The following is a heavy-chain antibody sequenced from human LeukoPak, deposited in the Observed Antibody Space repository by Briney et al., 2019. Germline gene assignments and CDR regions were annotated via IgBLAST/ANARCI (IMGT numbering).Heavy chain of an antibody. CDR3: ARVNYYDSSGHLDN. CDR2: ISAYNGNT. V-gene: IGHV1-18*01. Sequence: ASVKVSCKASGYTFTSYGISWVRQAPGQGLEWMGWISAYNGNTNYAQKLQGRVTMTTDTSTSTAYMELRSLRSDDTAVYYCARVNYYDSSGHLDNWGQGTLVTVSS. D-gene: IGHD3-22*01. J-gene: IGHJ4*02. CDR1: GYTFTSYG.